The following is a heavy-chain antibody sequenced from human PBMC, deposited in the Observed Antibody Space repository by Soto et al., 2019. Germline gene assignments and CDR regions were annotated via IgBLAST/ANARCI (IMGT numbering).Heavy chain of an antibody. Sequence: QVQLRESGPGLVRPSETLSLTCTVSGGSITGYYWSWIRQPPGKGLEWIGYIYDSGTTTYNAALKLPVTISAAPSKNQFSLNLRSVTAAATAVYYCARRNYGEEGYFFDFWGQGLLVTVSS. V-gene: IGHV4-59*08. CDR1: GGSITGYY. CDR2: IYDSGTT. D-gene: IGHD4-17*01. CDR3: ARRNYGEEGYFFDF. J-gene: IGHJ4*02.